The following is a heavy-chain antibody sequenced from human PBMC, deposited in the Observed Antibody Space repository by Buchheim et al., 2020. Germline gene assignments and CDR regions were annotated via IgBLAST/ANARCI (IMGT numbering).Heavy chain of an antibody. V-gene: IGHV3-30*18. Sequence: QVQLVESGGGVVQPGRSLRLSCAASGFTFSTYGMHWVRQAPGKGLEWVAVISYDGSNKYYADSVKGRFTISRDNSKNKLYLQMNSLRAEDTAVYYCAKEDIVVVVTAVYYNMDVWGQGTT. CDR1: GFTFSTYG. CDR3: AKEDIVVVVTAVYYNMDV. CDR2: ISYDGSNK. J-gene: IGHJ6*02. D-gene: IGHD2-15*01.